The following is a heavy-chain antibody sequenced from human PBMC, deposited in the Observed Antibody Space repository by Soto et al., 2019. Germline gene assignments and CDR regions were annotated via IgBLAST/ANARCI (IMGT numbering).Heavy chain of an antibody. V-gene: IGHV4-30-2*01. CDR2: IYRNGNT. CDR3: ARAHDANDN. J-gene: IGHJ1*01. D-gene: IGHD2-8*01. Sequence: QLQLQESGSGLVKPSQTLSLTCAVSGGSISSGDYSWSWIRQPPGKGLEWIGYIYRNGNTYYNPSLKSRVTISIDTSKNQFSLKLTSMTAADTAVYYCARAHDANDNWGQGTLVTVSS. CDR1: GGSISSGDYS.